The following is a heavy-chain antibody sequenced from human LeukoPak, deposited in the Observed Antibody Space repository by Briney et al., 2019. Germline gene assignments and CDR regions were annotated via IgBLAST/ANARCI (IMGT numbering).Heavy chain of an antibody. Sequence: SETLSLTCTVSGGSISSSGYYWGWIRQSPGKGLEWIGSMHYSGSNSYNPSLKSRSTISVDTSKNQFSLKLNSVTAADTATYYCARYSSSSGWFDPWGQGTLVTVSS. J-gene: IGHJ5*02. D-gene: IGHD6-6*01. CDR1: GGSISSSGYY. CDR3: ARYSSSSGWFDP. V-gene: IGHV4-39*01. CDR2: MHYSGSN.